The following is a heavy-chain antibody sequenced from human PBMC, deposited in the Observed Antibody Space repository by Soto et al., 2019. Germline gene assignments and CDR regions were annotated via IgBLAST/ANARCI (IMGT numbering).Heavy chain of an antibody. CDR3: VKDVEPGITGTTICFDP. J-gene: IGHJ5*02. CDR2: ISSNGGST. Sequence: GGSLRLSCSASGFTFSSYAMHWVRQAPGKGLEYVSAISSNGGSTYYADSVKGRFTISRDNSKNTLYLQMSSLRAEDTAVYYCVKDVEPGITGTTICFDPWGQGTLVTVSS. CDR1: GFTFSSYA. V-gene: IGHV3-64D*06. D-gene: IGHD1-7*01.